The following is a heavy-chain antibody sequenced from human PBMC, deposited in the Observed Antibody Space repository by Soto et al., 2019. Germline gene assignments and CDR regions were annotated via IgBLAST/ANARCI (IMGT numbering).Heavy chain of an antibody. V-gene: IGHV5-10-1*01. CDR1: GYSFTSYW. CDR2: IDPSDSYT. Sequence: PGESLKISCKVSGYSFTSYWISWVLQMPGKGLEWMGRIDPSDSYTNYSPSFQGHVTISADKSISTAYLQWSSLKASDTAMYYCARHVMGGSGSYYYGMDVWGQGTTVTVSS. J-gene: IGHJ6*02. CDR3: ARHVMGGSGSYYYGMDV. D-gene: IGHD3-10*01.